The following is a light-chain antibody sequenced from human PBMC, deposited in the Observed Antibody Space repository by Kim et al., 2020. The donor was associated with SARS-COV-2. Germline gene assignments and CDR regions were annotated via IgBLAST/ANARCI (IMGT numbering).Light chain of an antibody. J-gene: IGKJ2*01. CDR3: QQYNNWRT. CDR2: GAS. CDR1: QSVSSN. Sequence: LFVSPGERATLSCRASQSVSSNLAWYQQKPGQAPRLLIYGASTRATGIPARFSGSGSGTEFTLTISSLQSEDFAVYYCQQYNNWRTFGQGTKLEI. V-gene: IGKV3-15*01.